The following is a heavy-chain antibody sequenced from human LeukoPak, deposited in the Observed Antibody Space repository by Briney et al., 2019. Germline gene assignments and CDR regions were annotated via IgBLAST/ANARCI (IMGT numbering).Heavy chain of an antibody. V-gene: IGHV4-34*01. Sequence: SETLSLTCAVYGGSFSGYYWSWIRQPPGKGLEWIGEINHSGSTNYKPSLKSRVTISVDTSKNQFSLKLSSVTAADTAVYYCARAEGYGDPNTLDYWGQGTLVTVSS. J-gene: IGHJ4*02. CDR1: GGSFSGYY. CDR3: ARAEGYGDPNTLDY. D-gene: IGHD4-17*01. CDR2: INHSGST.